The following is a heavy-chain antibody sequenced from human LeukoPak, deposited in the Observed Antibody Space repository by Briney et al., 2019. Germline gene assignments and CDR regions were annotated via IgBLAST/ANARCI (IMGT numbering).Heavy chain of an antibody. CDR3: AKALDYSGSEDGMDV. CDR2: ISGSGGST. Sequence: GGSLRLSCAASGFTFSSYAMSWVRQAPGKGLEWVSAISGSGGSTYYADSVKGPFTISRDNSKNTLYLQMSSLRAEDTAIYYCAKALDYSGSEDGMDVWGQGTTVTVSS. V-gene: IGHV3-23*01. CDR1: GFTFSSYA. J-gene: IGHJ6*02. D-gene: IGHD6-6*01.